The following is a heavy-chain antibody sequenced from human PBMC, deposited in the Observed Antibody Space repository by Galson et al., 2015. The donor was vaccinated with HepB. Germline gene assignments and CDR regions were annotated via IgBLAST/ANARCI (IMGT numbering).Heavy chain of an antibody. CDR2: ISVYNGNT. CDR3: ARDRGYSGSYYGLDY. J-gene: IGHJ4*02. Sequence: SVKVSCKASGYTFTTYGINWVRQAPGQGLEWMGWISVYNGNTNYAQKFQGRVTMTTDTSTSTAYMELKTLRSDDTAVYYCARDRGYSGSYYGLDYWGQGTLVTVSS. D-gene: IGHD1-26*01. CDR1: GYTFTTYG. V-gene: IGHV1-18*04.